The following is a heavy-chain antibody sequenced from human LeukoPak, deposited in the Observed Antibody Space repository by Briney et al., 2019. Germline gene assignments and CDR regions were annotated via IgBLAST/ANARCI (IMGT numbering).Heavy chain of an antibody. Sequence: PGGSLRLSCAASGFTFTTYWMSWVRQAPGKGLEWVANIKQDGTEKYYVDSVKGRFTISRDNAKNSLYLQMNSLRVEDTAVYYCARDCHSSSWMNYYYYMDVWGKGTTVTVSS. CDR1: GFTFTTYW. CDR2: IKQDGTEK. V-gene: IGHV3-7*01. CDR3: ARDCHSSSWMNYYYYMDV. J-gene: IGHJ6*03. D-gene: IGHD6-13*01.